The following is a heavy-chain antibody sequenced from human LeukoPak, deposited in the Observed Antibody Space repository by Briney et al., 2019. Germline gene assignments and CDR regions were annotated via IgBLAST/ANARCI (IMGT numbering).Heavy chain of an antibody. Sequence: PGGSLRLSCAASGFTFSSYDMHWVRQVTGKGLEWVSAIGTAGDTYYPGSVKGRFTISRENAKNSLYLQMNSLRAGDTAVYYCARVRPGYSSSFFDYWGQGTLVTVSS. J-gene: IGHJ4*02. CDR1: GFTFSSYD. CDR3: ARVRPGYSSSFFDY. V-gene: IGHV3-13*01. D-gene: IGHD6-13*01. CDR2: IGTAGDT.